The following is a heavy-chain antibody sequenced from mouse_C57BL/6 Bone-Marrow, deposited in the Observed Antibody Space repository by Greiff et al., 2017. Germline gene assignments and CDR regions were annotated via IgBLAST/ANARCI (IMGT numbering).Heavy chain of an antibody. CDR2: IDPSDSYT. CDR3: ASDGITTVVATDWYFDV. Sequence: QVQLQQPGAELVKPGASVKLSCKASGYTFTSYWMQWVKQRPGQGLEWIGEIDPSDSYTNSNQKFKGKATLTVDTSSSTAYMQLSSLTSEDSAVYYCASDGITTVVATDWYFDVWGTGTTVTVSS. J-gene: IGHJ1*03. D-gene: IGHD1-1*01. CDR1: GYTFTSYW. V-gene: IGHV1-50*01.